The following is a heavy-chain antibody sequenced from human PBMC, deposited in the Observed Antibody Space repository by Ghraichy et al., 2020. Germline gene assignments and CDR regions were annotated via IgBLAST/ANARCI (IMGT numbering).Heavy chain of an antibody. J-gene: IGHJ4*02. V-gene: IGHV1-8*01. D-gene: IGHD2-2*01. Sequence: ASVKVSCKASGYTFTSYDINWVRQATGQGLEWMGWMNPNSGNTGYAQKFQGRVTMTRNTSISTAYMELSSLRSEDTAVYYCARGLSRVPASRGTAMGYWGQGTLVTVSS. CDR2: MNPNSGNT. CDR1: GYTFTSYD. CDR3: ARGLSRVPASRGTAMGY.